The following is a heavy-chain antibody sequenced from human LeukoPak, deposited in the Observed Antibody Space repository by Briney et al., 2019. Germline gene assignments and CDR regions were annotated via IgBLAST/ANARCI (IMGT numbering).Heavy chain of an antibody. CDR3: ARRGSGPLQPDWFDP. CDR2: ISAYNGNT. D-gene: IGHD3-10*01. Sequence: ASVKVSCKASGYTFTSYGISWVRQAPGQGLEWMGWISAYNGNTNYAQKLQGRVTMTTDTSTSTAYMELRSLRSDDTAVYYCARRGSGPLQPDWFDPWGQGTLVTVSS. CDR1: GYTFTSYG. J-gene: IGHJ5*02. V-gene: IGHV1-18*01.